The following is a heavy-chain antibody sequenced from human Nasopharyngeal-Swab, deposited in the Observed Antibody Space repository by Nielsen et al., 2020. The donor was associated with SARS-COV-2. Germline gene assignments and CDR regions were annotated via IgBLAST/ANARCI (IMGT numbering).Heavy chain of an antibody. D-gene: IGHD3-22*01. CDR2: IKQDGSEK. Sequence: WIRQPPGKGLEWVANIKQDGSEKCYVDSVKGRFTISRDNAKNSLYLQMNSLRAEDTAVYYCAKDEGGYDSSGYYYYYYYYMDVWGKGTTVTVSS. V-gene: IGHV3-7*03. CDR3: AKDEGGYDSSGYYYYYYYYMDV. J-gene: IGHJ6*03.